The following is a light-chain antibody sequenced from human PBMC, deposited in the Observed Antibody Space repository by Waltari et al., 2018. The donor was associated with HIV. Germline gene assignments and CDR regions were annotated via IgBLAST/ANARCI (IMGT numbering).Light chain of an antibody. V-gene: IGLV3-21*02. CDR1: DIGSQS. CDR3: QVWHRDSEHYV. J-gene: IGLJ1*01. CDR2: DER. Sequence: SYVLTQPPSVPVAPGQTARITCGGHDIGSQSVQWYQQKPGQDPVMVVDDERDRPSGVPERFSGSNFGSTATLTISRVEAGDEADYYCQVWHRDSEHYVFGTGTKVTVL.